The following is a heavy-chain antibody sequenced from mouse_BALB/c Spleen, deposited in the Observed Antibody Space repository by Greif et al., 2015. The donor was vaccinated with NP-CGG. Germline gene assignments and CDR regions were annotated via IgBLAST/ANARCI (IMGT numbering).Heavy chain of an antibody. CDR2: IWTGGGT. Sequence: QVQLQQSGPGLVAPSQSLSITCTVSGFSLTSYDISWIRQPPGKGLEWLGVIWTGGGTNYNSAFMSRLSISKDNSKSXVFLKMNSLQTDDTAIYYCVSLYYGSSPFAYWGQGTLVTVSA. V-gene: IGHV2-9-2*01. CDR3: VSLYYGSSPFAY. CDR1: GFSLTSYD. J-gene: IGHJ3*01. D-gene: IGHD1-1*01.